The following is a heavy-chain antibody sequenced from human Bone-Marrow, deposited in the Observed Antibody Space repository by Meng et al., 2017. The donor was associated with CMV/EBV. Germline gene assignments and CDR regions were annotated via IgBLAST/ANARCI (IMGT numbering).Heavy chain of an antibody. CDR3: ARERSSTS. D-gene: IGHD2-2*01. CDR1: GFTFSSYA. Sequence: GESLKISCAASGFTFSSYAMHWVRQAPGKGLEWVALISYDGSNKYYADSVKGRFTISRDNAKNTLYLQMNSLRAEDTAVYYCARERSSTSWGQGTLVTVSS. CDR2: ISYDGSNK. J-gene: IGHJ4*02. V-gene: IGHV3-30*04.